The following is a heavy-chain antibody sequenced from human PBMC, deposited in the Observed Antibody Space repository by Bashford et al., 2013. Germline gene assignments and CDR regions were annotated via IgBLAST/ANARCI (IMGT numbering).Heavy chain of an antibody. CDR3: AKVWGYCSGGSCPKYNYGMDV. CDR2: ISGSGGST. CDR1: GFTFSSYD. D-gene: IGHD2-15*01. Sequence: GSLRLSCAASGFTFSSYDMSWVRQAPGKGLEWVSGISGSGGSTYYADSVKGRFTISRDNSKNTLYLQMNSLRAEDTAVYYCAKVWGYCSGGSCPKYNYGMDVWGQGTTVTVSS. J-gene: IGHJ6*02. V-gene: IGHV3-23*01.